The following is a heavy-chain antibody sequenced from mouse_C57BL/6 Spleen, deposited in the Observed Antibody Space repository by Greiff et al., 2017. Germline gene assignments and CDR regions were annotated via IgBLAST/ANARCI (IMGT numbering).Heavy chain of an antibody. D-gene: IGHD4-1*01. Sequence: DVHLVESGPGLVKPSQSLSLTCSVTGYSITSGYYWNWIRQFPGNKLEWMGYISYDGSNNYNPSLKNRISITRDTSKNQFFLKLNSVTTEDTATYYCARTPNGDMYFDVWGTGTTVTVSS. CDR1: GYSITSGYY. CDR2: ISYDGSN. V-gene: IGHV3-6*01. J-gene: IGHJ1*03. CDR3: ARTPNGDMYFDV.